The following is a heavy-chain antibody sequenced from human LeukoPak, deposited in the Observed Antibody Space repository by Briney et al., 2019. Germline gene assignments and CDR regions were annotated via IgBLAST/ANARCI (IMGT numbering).Heavy chain of an antibody. V-gene: IGHV3-48*02. D-gene: IGHD1-26*01. Sequence: PGGSLRLSCAASGFTFSSYSMNWVRQAPGKGLGWVSYISSSSSTIYYADSVKGRFTISRDNAQNSLYLQMNSLRDEDTAVYYCATSGSYRFDYWGQGTLVTVSS. CDR1: GFTFSSYS. J-gene: IGHJ4*02. CDR2: ISSSSSTI. CDR3: ATSGSYRFDY.